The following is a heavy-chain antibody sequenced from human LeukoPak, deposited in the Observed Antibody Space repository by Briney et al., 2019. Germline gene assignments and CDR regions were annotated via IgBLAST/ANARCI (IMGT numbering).Heavy chain of an antibody. CDR2: IYSGATT. D-gene: IGHD3-3*02. J-gene: IGHJ2*01. CDR1: GVTLSTYY. CDR3: ARVGDHFHWNLDL. V-gene: IGHV3-53*01. Sequence: GGSLRLSCAASGVTLSTYYMNWVRQAPGKGQEWVSIIYSGATTYYADSVKGRFTISRDTSKNTVSLQMNSLRAEDTAVYFCARVGDHFHWNLDLWGRGTLVTVSS.